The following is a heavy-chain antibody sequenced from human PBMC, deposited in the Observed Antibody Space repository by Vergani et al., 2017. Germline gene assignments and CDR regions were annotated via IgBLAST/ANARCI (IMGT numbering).Heavy chain of an antibody. J-gene: IGHJ6*02. V-gene: IGHV3-23*01. CDR2: ISGSGGST. CDR3: AKDDYYGDRALYYYYYDGMDV. CDR1: GFTFSSYA. Sequence: EVQLLESGGGLVQPGGSLRLSCAASGFTFSSYAMSWVRQAPGKGLEWVSAISGSGGSTYYADSVKGRFTISRDNSKNTLYLQMNSLRAEDTAVYYCAKDDYYGDRALYYYYYDGMDVWGQGTTVTVSS. D-gene: IGHD4-17*01.